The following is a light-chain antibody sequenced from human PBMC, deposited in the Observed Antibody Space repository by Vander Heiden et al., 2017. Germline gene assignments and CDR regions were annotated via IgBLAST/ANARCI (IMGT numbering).Light chain of an antibody. V-gene: IGLV2-14*03. Sequence: QSALTHPDSVYGSPGQSITISCTRSNSDVGGYDHVSWHQQQPGRAPQLMMYDVSNRPSGVSDRFSGSKSGNTASLTISGLQAEDEADYYCSSYTSSGPWVFGGGTRLTVL. CDR1: NSDVGGYDH. J-gene: IGLJ3*02. CDR3: SSYTSSGPWV. CDR2: DVS.